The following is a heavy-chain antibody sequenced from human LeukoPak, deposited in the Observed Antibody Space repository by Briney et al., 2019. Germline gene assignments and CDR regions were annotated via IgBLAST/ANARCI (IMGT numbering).Heavy chain of an antibody. Sequence: SQTLSLTCTVSGGSISSGGYYWSWIRQHPGKGLEWIGYIYYSGSTYYNPSLKSRVTISVDTSKNQFSLKLSSVTAADTAVYYCARVHRQDSSGYSNDAFDIWGQGTMVTVSS. V-gene: IGHV4-31*03. J-gene: IGHJ3*02. D-gene: IGHD3-22*01. CDR2: IYYSGST. CDR1: GGSISSGGYY. CDR3: ARVHRQDSSGYSNDAFDI.